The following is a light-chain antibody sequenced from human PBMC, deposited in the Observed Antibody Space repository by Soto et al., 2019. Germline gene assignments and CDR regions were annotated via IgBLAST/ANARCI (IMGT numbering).Light chain of an antibody. CDR1: QSVSRY. Sequence: EIVLTQSPATLSLSPGERATLSCRASQSVSRYLAWYEQKPGQAPSLFIYDTSYRATGIPARFSGSGSGTDFTLTIISLEPEDFAVYYCQQRSNWITFGQGTRLEI. CDR2: DTS. CDR3: QQRSNWIT. J-gene: IGKJ5*01. V-gene: IGKV3-11*01.